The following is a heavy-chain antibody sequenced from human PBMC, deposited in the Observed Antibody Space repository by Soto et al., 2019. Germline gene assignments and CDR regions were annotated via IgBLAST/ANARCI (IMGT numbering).Heavy chain of an antibody. Sequence: GASVKVSCKASGGTFSSYAISWVRQAPGQGLEWMGGIIPIFGTANYAQKFQGRVTITADKSTSTAYMELSSLRSEDTAVYYCASSGLGYDILNGYPNSYGMDVWGQGTTVTVSS. V-gene: IGHV1-69*06. J-gene: IGHJ6*02. D-gene: IGHD3-9*01. CDR2: IIPIFGTA. CDR3: ASSGLGYDILNGYPNSYGMDV. CDR1: GGTFSSYA.